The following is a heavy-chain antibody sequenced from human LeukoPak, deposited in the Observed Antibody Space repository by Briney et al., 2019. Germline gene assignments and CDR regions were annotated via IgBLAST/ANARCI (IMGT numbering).Heavy chain of an antibody. J-gene: IGHJ5*02. D-gene: IGHD5-12*01. Sequence: SETLSLTCAVYGGSFSGYYWSWIRQPPGKGLEWIGEINHSGSTNYNPSLKSRVTISVDTSKNQLSLKLSSVTAADTAVYYCARAPYSGYDHGRFDPWGQGTLVTVSS. CDR2: INHSGST. CDR3: ARAPYSGYDHGRFDP. CDR1: GGSFSGYY. V-gene: IGHV4-34*01.